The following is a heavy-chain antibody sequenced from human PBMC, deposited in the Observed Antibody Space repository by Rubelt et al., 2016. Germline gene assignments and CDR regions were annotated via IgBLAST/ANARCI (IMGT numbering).Heavy chain of an antibody. V-gene: IGHV5-51*01. CDR2: IYPDDSDT. Sequence: EVQLVQSGAQVKKPGESLIISCKGSGYSFTSYFIGWVRQMPGKGLEWMGIIYPDDSDTRYSPSFHGQVTISADKSISTADRQWSSLKASETAMYYCARRREGAEEDYWGQGTLVTVSS. J-gene: IGHJ4*02. CDR3: ARRREGAEEDY. CDR1: GYSFTSYF.